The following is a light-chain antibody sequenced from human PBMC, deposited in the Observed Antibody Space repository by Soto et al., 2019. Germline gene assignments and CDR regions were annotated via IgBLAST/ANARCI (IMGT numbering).Light chain of an antibody. CDR2: DNN. V-gene: IGLV1-51*01. CDR1: SSNIGNNY. J-gene: IGLJ2*01. Sequence: QSVLTQPPSVSAAPGQKVTISCSGSSSNIGNNYVSWYQQLPGTAPKLLIYDNNKRPSGIPDRFSGSKSGTSATLGITGLQTGEEAGYYCGTWDSSLSAVVFGGGTQLTVL. CDR3: GTWDSSLSAVV.